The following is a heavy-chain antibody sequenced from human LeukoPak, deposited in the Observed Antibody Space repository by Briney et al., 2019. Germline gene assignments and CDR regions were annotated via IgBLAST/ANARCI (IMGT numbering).Heavy chain of an antibody. CDR3: ARQSRVVYDAFDI. J-gene: IGHJ3*02. V-gene: IGHV4-59*08. CDR1: GGSISSYY. Sequence: NPSETLSLTCTVSGGSISSYYWSWIRQPPGKGLEWIGYIYYSGSTNYNPSLKSRVTISVDTSKNQFSLKLSSVTAADTAVYYCARQSRVVYDAFDIWGQGTMVTVSS. D-gene: IGHD3-3*01. CDR2: IYYSGST.